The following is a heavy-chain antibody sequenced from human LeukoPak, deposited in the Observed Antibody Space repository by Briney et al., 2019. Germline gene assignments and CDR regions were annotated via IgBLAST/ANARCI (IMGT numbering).Heavy chain of an antibody. V-gene: IGHV4-39*02. CDR2: IYYSGHT. CDR1: GDSISSSSYY. Sequence: SETLSLTCTVSGDSISSSSYYWGWIRQPPGKGLEWIGSIYYSGHTYYNPSLKSRVTISIDTSKTQFSLNLISVTAADTAVYYCARDGNSGYDPDAFDIWGQGTVVTVSS. D-gene: IGHD5-12*01. J-gene: IGHJ3*02. CDR3: ARDGNSGYDPDAFDI.